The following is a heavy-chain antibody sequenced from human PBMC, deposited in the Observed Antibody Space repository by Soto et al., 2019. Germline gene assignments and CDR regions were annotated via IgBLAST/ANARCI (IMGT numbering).Heavy chain of an antibody. CDR2: INHSGST. CDR1: GGSFSGYY. V-gene: IGHV4-34*01. J-gene: IGHJ4*02. CDR3: ARGGLMVYAMFDY. Sequence: QVQLQQWGAGLLKPSETLSLTCAVYGGSFSGYYWSWIRQPPGKGVEWIGEINHSGSTKYNPSLKSRVTISGDTSKNQFSLRLSSVTAADTALYYCARGGLMVYAMFDYWGQGTLFTVSS. D-gene: IGHD2-8*01.